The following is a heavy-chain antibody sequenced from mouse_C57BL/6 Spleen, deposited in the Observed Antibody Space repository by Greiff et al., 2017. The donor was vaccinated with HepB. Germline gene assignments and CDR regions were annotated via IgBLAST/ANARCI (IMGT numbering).Heavy chain of an antibody. V-gene: IGHV1-64*01. CDR2: IHPNSGST. D-gene: IGHD2-4*01. CDR3: GKEGYYDYSYFDD. Sequence: VQLQQPGAELVKPGASVKLSCKASGYTFTSYWMHWVKQRPGQGLEWIGMIHPNSGSTNYNEKFKSKATLTVDKSSSTAYMQLSSLTSEDSAGYYWGKEGYYDYSYFDDWGQGTTLTVSS. J-gene: IGHJ2*01. CDR1: GYTFTSYW.